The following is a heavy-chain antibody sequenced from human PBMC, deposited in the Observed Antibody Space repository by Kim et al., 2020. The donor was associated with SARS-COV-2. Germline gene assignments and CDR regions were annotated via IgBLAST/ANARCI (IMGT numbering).Heavy chain of an antibody. Sequence: KFQGRVTITADESTSTAYMELSSLRSEDTAVYYCARDLYYYDSSGADQDYWGQGTLVTVSS. V-gene: IGHV1-69*01. D-gene: IGHD3-22*01. CDR3: ARDLYYYDSSGADQDY. J-gene: IGHJ4*02.